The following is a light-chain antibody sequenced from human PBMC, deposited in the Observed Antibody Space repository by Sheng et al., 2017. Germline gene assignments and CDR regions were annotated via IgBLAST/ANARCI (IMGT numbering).Light chain of an antibody. V-gene: IGKV3-20*01. CDR2: AAS. CDR3: QQYETSPIT. Sequence: EIVLTQSPGTLSLSPGERATLSCRASQSVSSSYFAWYQQRPGQAPRLLIYAASSRATGIPDRFSGSGSGTDYILTISRLEPEDFAVYYCQQYETSPITFGQGTRLEI. CDR1: QSVSSSY. J-gene: IGKJ5*01.